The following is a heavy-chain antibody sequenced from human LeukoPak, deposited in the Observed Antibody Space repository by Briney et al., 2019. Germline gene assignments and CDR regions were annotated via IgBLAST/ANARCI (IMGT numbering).Heavy chain of an antibody. J-gene: IGHJ4*02. Sequence: PGGSLRLSCAASGFTFSSYWMHWVRQAPGKRLVWVSRINSDGSSTSYADSVKGRFTISRDNAKNTLYLQMNSLRAEDTAVYYCARDPKDGDYTDYWGQGTLVTVSS. D-gene: IGHD4-17*01. CDR1: GFTFSSYW. CDR3: ARDPKDGDYTDY. V-gene: IGHV3-74*01. CDR2: INSDGSST.